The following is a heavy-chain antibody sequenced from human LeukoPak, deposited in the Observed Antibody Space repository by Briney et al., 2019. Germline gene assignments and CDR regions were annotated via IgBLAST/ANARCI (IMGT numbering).Heavy chain of an antibody. J-gene: IGHJ6*03. V-gene: IGHV1-18*01. D-gene: IGHD2/OR15-2a*01. CDR1: GYTFTSYG. CDR2: ISAYNGNT. Sequence: SVKVSCKASGYTFTSYGISWVRQAPGQGLEWMGWISAYNGNTNYAQKLQGRVTMTTDTSTSTAYMELRSLRSDDTAVYYCARATSDYYYYYYMDVWGKGTTVTVSS. CDR3: ARATSDYYYYYYMDV.